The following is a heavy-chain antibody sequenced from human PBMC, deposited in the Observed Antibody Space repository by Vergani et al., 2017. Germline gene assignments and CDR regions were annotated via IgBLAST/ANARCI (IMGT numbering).Heavy chain of an antibody. CDR1: GFTFSSYA. D-gene: IGHD6-13*01. V-gene: IGHV3-30-3*01. CDR3: ARDLVVLAAAGTDAFDI. CDR2: ISYDGGNK. Sequence: QVQLVESGGGVVQPGRSLRLSCAASGFTFSSYALHWVRPAPGKGLEWVAVISYDGGNKYYADSVKGRFTISRDNSKNTLYLQMNSLRAEDTAVYYCARDLVVLAAAGTDAFDIWGQGTMVTVSS. J-gene: IGHJ3*02.